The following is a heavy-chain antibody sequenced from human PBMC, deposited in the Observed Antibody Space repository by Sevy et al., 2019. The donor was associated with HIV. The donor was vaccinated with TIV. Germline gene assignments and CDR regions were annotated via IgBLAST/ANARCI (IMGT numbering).Heavy chain of an antibody. J-gene: IGHJ4*02. V-gene: IGHV1-69*13. CDR2: IIPIFGAT. Sequence: ASVKVSCKASGGTFSSYGISWVRQAPGQGLEWMGGIIPIFGATNFAQTFQGRVTLTADESRSTAYMELSSIKSADTAVYYCARTPLLSIPGTTDVYFDNWGQGTLVTVSS. CDR1: GGTFSSYG. D-gene: IGHD4-4*01. CDR3: ARTPLLSIPGTTDVYFDN.